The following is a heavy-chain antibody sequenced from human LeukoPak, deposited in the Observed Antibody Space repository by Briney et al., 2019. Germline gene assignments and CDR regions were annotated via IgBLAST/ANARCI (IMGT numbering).Heavy chain of an antibody. Sequence: GGSLRLSCAASGFTFSDYYMTWIREAPGKGLEWVSYIRSGGTTVYYADSVKGRFTISRDNAKNSLYLQMNSLRAEDTAVYFCARIPAWLGAFGYFDVWGRGTLVTVSS. CDR2: IRSGGTTV. D-gene: IGHD3-10*01. V-gene: IGHV3-11*01. J-gene: IGHJ2*01. CDR1: GFTFSDYY. CDR3: ARIPAWLGAFGYFDV.